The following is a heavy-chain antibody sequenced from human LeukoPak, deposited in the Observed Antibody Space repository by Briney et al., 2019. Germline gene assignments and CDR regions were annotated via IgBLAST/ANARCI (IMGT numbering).Heavy chain of an antibody. D-gene: IGHD3-10*02. CDR2: IRYDGSNK. Sequence: GGSLRLSCAASGFTFSSYGMHWVRQAPGKGLEWVAFIRYDGSNKYYADSVKGRFTISRDNSKNTLYLQMNSLRAEDTAVYYCANSRQYVFSFDYWGQGTLVTVSS. V-gene: IGHV3-30*02. J-gene: IGHJ4*02. CDR1: GFTFSSYG. CDR3: ANSRQYVFSFDY.